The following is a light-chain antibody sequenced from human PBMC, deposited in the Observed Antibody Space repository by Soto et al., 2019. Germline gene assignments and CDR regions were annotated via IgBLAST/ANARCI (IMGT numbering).Light chain of an antibody. CDR1: ENISRW. J-gene: IGKJ2*01. CDR3: QKYNSYSPYT. V-gene: IGKV1-5*01. Sequence: DIQMTQSPSTLSASVGDRVTITCRASENISRWLAWYQQKPGKAPKVLIYEASSLSSGVPSRFGGSGSGTKFTLTISGVPPDYFPPYYSQKYNSYSPYTFGQGTKLDTK. CDR2: EAS.